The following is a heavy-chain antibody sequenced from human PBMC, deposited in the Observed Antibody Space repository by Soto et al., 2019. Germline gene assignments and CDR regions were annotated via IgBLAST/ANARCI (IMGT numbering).Heavy chain of an antibody. D-gene: IGHD3-10*01. V-gene: IGHV3-15*01. CDR3: TSVWFGELLYNY. Sequence: EVQLVESGGGLVKPGGSLGLSCAASGFTFSNAWMSWVRQAPGKGLEWVGRIKSKTDGGTTDYAAPVKGRFTISRDDSKNTLYLQMNSLKTEDTAVYYCTSVWFGELLYNYWGQGTLVTVSS. CDR2: IKSKTDGGTT. CDR1: GFTFSNAW. J-gene: IGHJ4*02.